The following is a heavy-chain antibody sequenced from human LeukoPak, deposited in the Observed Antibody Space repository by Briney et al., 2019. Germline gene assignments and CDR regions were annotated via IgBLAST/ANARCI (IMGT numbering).Heavy chain of an antibody. CDR1: GGSISGFY. Sequence: SETLSLTCTVSGGSISGFYWSWIRQSPGKGLEWIGYIYYSGSTDYNPSLKSPSTMSVDTSKNHLSLKLSSVTAADTAVYYCARRPTGSYWLDYWGQGTLVTVSS. J-gene: IGHJ4*02. V-gene: IGHV4-59*08. CDR2: IYYSGST. D-gene: IGHD1-26*01. CDR3: ARRPTGSYWLDY.